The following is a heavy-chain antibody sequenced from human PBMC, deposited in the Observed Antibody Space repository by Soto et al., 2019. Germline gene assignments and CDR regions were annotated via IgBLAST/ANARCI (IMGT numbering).Heavy chain of an antibody. CDR3: ARGVGCGITSCTYWYFDL. Sequence: QVQLVESGGGVVQPGRSLRLSCAASGFTFSNYGMHWVRQAPGKGLEWVAVIWYDGSNKYYVDSVKGRFTISRDNSKNTLYLQMNSLSAEDTAVYYCARGVGCGITSCTYWYFDLWGRGTLVTVSS. CDR1: GFTFSNYG. J-gene: IGHJ2*01. D-gene: IGHD2-2*01. CDR2: IWYDGSNK. V-gene: IGHV3-33*01.